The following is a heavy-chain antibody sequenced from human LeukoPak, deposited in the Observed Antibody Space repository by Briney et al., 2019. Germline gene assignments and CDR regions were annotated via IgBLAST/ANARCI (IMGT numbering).Heavy chain of an antibody. CDR2: IYSGGST. CDR1: GFAFSGYG. D-gene: IGHD2-2*01. J-gene: IGHJ4*02. V-gene: IGHV3-NL1*01. Sequence: GGSQRLSCAASGFAFSGYGIHCARQAPGKGLEWVSVIYSGGSTYYADSVKGRFTISRDNSKNTLYLQMNSLRAEDTAVYYCARGLVPAAIEYYFDYWGQGTLVTVSS. CDR3: ARGLVPAAIEYYFDY.